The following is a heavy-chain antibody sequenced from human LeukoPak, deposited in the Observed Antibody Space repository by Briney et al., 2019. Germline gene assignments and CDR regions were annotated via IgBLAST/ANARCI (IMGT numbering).Heavy chain of an antibody. V-gene: IGHV3-74*01. J-gene: IGHJ1*01. D-gene: IGHD3-22*01. CDR2: IKSDGKT. CDR1: GFSFSSYW. Sequence: GGSLRLSCAASGFSFSSYWMHWVRQAPGKGLVWVSRIKSDGKTNYSDSVKGRFTISRDNAKNTVCLQMNSLRDEDRGVYYCARAPSEIGGYYPEYFRHWGQGTLVTVSS. CDR3: ARAPSEIGGYYPEYFRH.